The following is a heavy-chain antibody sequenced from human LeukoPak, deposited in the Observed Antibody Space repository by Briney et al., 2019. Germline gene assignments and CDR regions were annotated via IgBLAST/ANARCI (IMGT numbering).Heavy chain of an antibody. J-gene: IGHJ6*03. CDR3: ARCHYVFWGGSRRYYYYMDV. Sequence: SETLSLTCTVSGGSIRNYYWSWIRQPPGKGLEWIGYIYYSGSTNYNPSLKNRVTLSVDTSKNQFSLKLSSVTAADTAVYYCARCHYVFWGGSRRYYYYMDVWGKGTTVTVSS. CDR1: GGSIRNYY. CDR2: IYYSGST. V-gene: IGHV4-59*01. D-gene: IGHD3-3*01.